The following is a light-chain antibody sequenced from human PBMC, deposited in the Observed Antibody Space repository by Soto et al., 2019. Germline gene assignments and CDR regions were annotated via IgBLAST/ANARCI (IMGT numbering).Light chain of an antibody. V-gene: IGLV2-8*01. Sequence: QSALTQPPSASGSPGQSVTVSCTGTSSDIGDYNYVSWYQQHPGKAPKLMIYEVSKRPSGVPDRFSGSKSGNTASLTVSGLQADDEADYYCTSYAGGNNVFGTGTKLTVL. CDR3: TSYAGGNNV. CDR2: EVS. J-gene: IGLJ1*01. CDR1: SSDIGDYNY.